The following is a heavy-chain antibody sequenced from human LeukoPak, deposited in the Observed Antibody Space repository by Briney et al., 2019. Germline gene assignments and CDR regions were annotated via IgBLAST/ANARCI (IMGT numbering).Heavy chain of an antibody. D-gene: IGHD5-18*01. Sequence: GGSLRLSCAASGFTFSSYSMNWVRQAPGKGLEWVSAISGSGGSTYYADSVKGRFTISRDNSKNALYLQMNSLRAEDTAVYYCAKEPWGAWIQPFDYWGQGTLVTVSS. CDR2: ISGSGGST. CDR3: AKEPWGAWIQPFDY. CDR1: GFTFSSYS. J-gene: IGHJ4*02. V-gene: IGHV3-23*01.